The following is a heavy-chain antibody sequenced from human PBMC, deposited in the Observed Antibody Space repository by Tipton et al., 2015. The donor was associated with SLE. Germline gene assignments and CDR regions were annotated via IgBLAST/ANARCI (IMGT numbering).Heavy chain of an antibody. CDR3: ARVGGSVDWNFDL. CDR1: GGSFSGYY. V-gene: IGHV4-34*01. J-gene: IGHJ2*01. D-gene: IGHD5/OR15-5a*01. Sequence: TLSLTCALYGGSFSGYYWNWIRQPPGKGLEWIGEINHSGSTNYNPSLKSRVTMSVDTSKNQISLKLTSVDDADTAVYYCARVGGSVDWNFDLWGRGALISVSS. CDR2: INHSGST.